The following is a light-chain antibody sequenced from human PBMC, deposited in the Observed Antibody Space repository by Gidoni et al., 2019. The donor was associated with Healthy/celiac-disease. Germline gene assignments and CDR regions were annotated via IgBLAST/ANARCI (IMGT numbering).Light chain of an antibody. Sequence: DIQITQSPSSLSASVGDPVTITGRESQSISSYLNWYQQKPGKAPKLLIYAASSLQSGVPSRFSGSGSGTDFTLTISSLQPEDFATYYCQQSYSTPPTFGQGTKVEIK. V-gene: IGKV1-39*01. CDR2: AAS. J-gene: IGKJ1*01. CDR3: QQSYSTPPT. CDR1: QSISSY.